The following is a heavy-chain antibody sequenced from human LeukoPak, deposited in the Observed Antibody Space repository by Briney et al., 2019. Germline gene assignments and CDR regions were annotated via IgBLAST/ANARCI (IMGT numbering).Heavy chain of an antibody. D-gene: IGHD5-18*01. Sequence: PGGSLRLSCAASGFTFSSYAMSWVRQAPGKGLEWVSGITSSGGSTDYADSVKGRFTISRDNSKNTLYLQMNSLRAEDTAVYYCARGNSGNSYGFAFEIWGQGTMVTVSS. CDR1: GFTFSSYA. CDR2: ITSSGGST. V-gene: IGHV3-23*01. J-gene: IGHJ3*02. CDR3: ARGNSGNSYGFAFEI.